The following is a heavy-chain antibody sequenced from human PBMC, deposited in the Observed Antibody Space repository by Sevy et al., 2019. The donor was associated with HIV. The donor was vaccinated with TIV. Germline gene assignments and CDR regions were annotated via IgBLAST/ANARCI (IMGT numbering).Heavy chain of an antibody. CDR2: IYLGDSVT. Sequence: GESLKISCKGSGYTFSNYWIGWVRQMPGKGLEWMGVIYLGDSVTRYSPSFQGQVTMSADKSTSTAYLRWSSLKTSDTAIYYCARYPIVVVPAAEYYFDYWGQGTLVTVSS. J-gene: IGHJ4*02. V-gene: IGHV5-51*01. CDR1: GYTFSNYW. CDR3: ARYPIVVVPAAEYYFDY. D-gene: IGHD2-2*01.